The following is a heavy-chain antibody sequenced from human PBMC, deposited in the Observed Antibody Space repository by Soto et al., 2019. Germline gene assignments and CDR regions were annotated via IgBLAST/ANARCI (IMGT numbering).Heavy chain of an antibody. CDR2: IYYSGST. CDR3: ATQEVGGSYVYTVAP. D-gene: IGHD1-26*01. Sequence: SETLSLTCTVSGGSITSSSYYWGWIRQPPGKGLEWIGSIYYSGSTYYNPSLKSRVTISVDTSKNQFSLKLSSVTAADTAVYYFATQEVGGSYVYTVAPWGQGTLVTVS. CDR1: GGSITSSSYY. V-gene: IGHV4-39*01. J-gene: IGHJ5*02.